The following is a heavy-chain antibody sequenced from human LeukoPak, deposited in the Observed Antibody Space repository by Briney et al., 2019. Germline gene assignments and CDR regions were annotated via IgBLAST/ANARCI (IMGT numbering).Heavy chain of an antibody. J-gene: IGHJ3*02. V-gene: IGHV1-2*02. Sequence: GASVKVSCKASGYTFTGYYMHWVRQAPGQGLEWMGWINPNSGGTNYAQKFQGRVTMTRDTSISTAYMELSRLRSDDTAVYYCARDSSSGWLGAFDIWGQGTMVTVSS. CDR2: INPNSGGT. D-gene: IGHD6-19*01. CDR3: ARDSSSGWLGAFDI. CDR1: GYTFTGYY.